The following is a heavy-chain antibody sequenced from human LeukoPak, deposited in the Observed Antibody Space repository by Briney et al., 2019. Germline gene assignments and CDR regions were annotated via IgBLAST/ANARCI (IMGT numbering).Heavy chain of an antibody. V-gene: IGHV1-69*01. J-gene: IGHJ5*02. CDR1: GGTFSSYA. D-gene: IGHD3-3*01. CDR3: ARGHYDFWKEGFDP. Sequence: SVKVSCKAPGGTFSSYAISWVRQAPGQGLDWMGGIIPIFGTANYAQKFQGRVTITADESTSIAYMELSSLRSEDTAVYYCARGHYDFWKEGFDPWGQGTLVTVSS. CDR2: IIPIFGTA.